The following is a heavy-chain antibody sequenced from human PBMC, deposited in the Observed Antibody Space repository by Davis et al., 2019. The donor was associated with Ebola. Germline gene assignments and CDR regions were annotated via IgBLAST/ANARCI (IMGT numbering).Heavy chain of an antibody. Sequence: GESLKISCKASGYSFTSNWIGWVRQMPGKGLEWMGIIFPGDSDTRYSPSFQGQVTISADKSISTAYLQWRSLKASDTAMYYCARQRDYYDSSSKWAPPMNDAFDIWGQGTMVTVSS. V-gene: IGHV5-51*01. CDR1: GYSFTSNW. CDR2: IFPGDSDT. CDR3: ARQRDYYDSSSKWAPPMNDAFDI. J-gene: IGHJ3*02. D-gene: IGHD3-22*01.